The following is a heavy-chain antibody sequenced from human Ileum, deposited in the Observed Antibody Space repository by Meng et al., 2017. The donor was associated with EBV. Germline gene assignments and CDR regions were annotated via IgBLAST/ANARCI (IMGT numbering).Heavy chain of an antibody. Sequence: HVQLQGSGPGLVQPSQTLSLTCAVSGVSISSGYFHWSWIRQPPGKGLEWIGHSGSTSYNPSLRSRVTISVDTSKNQFSLKVDSATAGDTAVYYCVSYAVGAGGIGYWGQGILVTVSS. CDR1: GVSISSGYFH. CDR2: HSGST. CDR3: VSYAVGAGGIGY. J-gene: IGHJ4*02. D-gene: IGHD1-26*01. V-gene: IGHV4-30-4*01.